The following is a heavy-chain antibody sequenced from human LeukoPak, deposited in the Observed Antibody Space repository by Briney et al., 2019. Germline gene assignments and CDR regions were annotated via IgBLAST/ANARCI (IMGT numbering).Heavy chain of an antibody. Sequence: ASVKVSCKASGYTFTSYYMHWVRQAPGQGLEWMGIINPSGGSTSYAQKFQGRVTMTRDMSTSTVYMELSSLRSEDTAVYYCARDRSSGVGGDWFDPWGQGTLVTVSS. CDR2: INPSGGST. CDR1: GYTFTSYY. CDR3: ARDRSSGVGGDWFDP. D-gene: IGHD6-19*01. V-gene: IGHV1-46*01. J-gene: IGHJ5*02.